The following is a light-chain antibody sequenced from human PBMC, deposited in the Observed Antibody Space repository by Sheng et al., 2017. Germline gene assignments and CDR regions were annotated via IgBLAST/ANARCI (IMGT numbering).Light chain of an antibody. V-gene: IGKV3-15*01. CDR2: GTS. Sequence: EIVMTQSPATLSVSPGERATLSCRASQSVGGNLAWYQQRPGQAPRLLIYGTSTRAAGVPARFSGSGSGTDFTLTISSLQSEDFAVYYCQQYENWLPYTFGQGTNLEIK. CDR1: QSVGGN. J-gene: IGKJ2*01. CDR3: QQYENWLPYT.